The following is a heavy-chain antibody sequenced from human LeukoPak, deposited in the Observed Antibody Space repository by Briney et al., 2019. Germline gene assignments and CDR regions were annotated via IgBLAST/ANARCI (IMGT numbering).Heavy chain of an antibody. CDR2: IYYSGST. V-gene: IGHV4-39*07. CDR1: GGSISSSSYY. Sequence: SETLSLTCTVSGGSISSSSYYWGWIRQPPGKGLEWIGSIYYSGSTYYNPSLKSRVTISVDTSKNQFSLKLSSVTAADTAVYYCARAGPYDYVWGSYRYDAFDIWGQGTMVTVSS. D-gene: IGHD3-16*02. CDR3: ARAGPYDYVWGSYRYDAFDI. J-gene: IGHJ3*02.